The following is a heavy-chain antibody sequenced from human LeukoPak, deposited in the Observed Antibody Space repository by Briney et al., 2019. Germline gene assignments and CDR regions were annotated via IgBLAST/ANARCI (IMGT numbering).Heavy chain of an antibody. CDR1: GGTFSSYT. D-gene: IGHD3-3*01. J-gene: IGHJ4*02. CDR3: AREDFWSGYNY. Sequence: SVKVSCKASGGTFSSYTISWVRQAPGQGLEWMGRIIPILGIANYAQKFQGRGTITADKSTSTAYMELSSLRSEDTAVYYCAREDFWSGYNYWGQGTLVTVSS. V-gene: IGHV1-69*04. CDR2: IIPILGIA.